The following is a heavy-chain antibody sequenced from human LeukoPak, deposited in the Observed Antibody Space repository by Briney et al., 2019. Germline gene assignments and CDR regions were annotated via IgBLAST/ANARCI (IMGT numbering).Heavy chain of an antibody. V-gene: IGHV3-23*01. J-gene: IGHJ4*02. CDR1: GFTFGSYA. CDR3: ATGRYCSTSSCWGYFDN. Sequence: PGGSLRLSCAASGFTFGSYAMSWVRQAPGKGLEWVSVIYSGGSTYYADSVQGRFTISRDNSKNTLHLQMNSLRAEDTAVYYCATGRYCSTSSCWGYFDNWGQGTLVTVSS. CDR2: IYSGGST. D-gene: IGHD2-2*01.